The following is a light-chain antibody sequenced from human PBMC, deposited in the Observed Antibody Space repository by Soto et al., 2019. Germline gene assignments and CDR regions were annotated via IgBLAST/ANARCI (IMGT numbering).Light chain of an antibody. CDR1: HIGSKS. CDR3: QVWDTSSHPSWV. J-gene: IGLJ3*02. CDR2: YAS. Sequence: SYVLTQPPSVSVAPGKTARITCGGNHIGSKSVHWYQQRPVQAPVLVIYYASDRPSGIPERFSGSNSGNTATLTISRVEAGDEADYYCQVWDTSSHPSWVFGGGTKLTVL. V-gene: IGLV3-21*04.